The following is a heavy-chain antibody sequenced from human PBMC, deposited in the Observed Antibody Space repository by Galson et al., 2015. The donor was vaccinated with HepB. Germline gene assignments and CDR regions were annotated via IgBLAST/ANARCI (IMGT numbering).Heavy chain of an antibody. CDR1: GFTFSDYY. Sequence: SLRLSCAASGFTFSDYYMSWIRQAPGKGLEWVSYISSSGSTISYADFVKGRFTISRDNAKNSLYLQMNSLRAEDTAVYYCARETAATVGWFDPWGQGTLVTVSS. CDR3: ARETAATVGWFDP. D-gene: IGHD6-13*01. V-gene: IGHV3-11*01. CDR2: ISSSGSTI. J-gene: IGHJ5*02.